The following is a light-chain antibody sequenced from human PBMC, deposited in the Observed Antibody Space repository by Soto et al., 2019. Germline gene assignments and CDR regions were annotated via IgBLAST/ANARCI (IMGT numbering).Light chain of an antibody. CDR1: QCISSY. CDR2: AAS. V-gene: IGKV1-8*01. J-gene: IGKJ4*02. CDR3: QQYYSYPLT. Sequence: AIRMTQSPSSLSASTGDRVTITCRASQCISSYLAWYQQKPGKAPKLLIYAASTLQSGVPSTFSGSGSGTDFTLTISCLQSEDFASYYCQQYYSYPLTFGGGTKVDIK.